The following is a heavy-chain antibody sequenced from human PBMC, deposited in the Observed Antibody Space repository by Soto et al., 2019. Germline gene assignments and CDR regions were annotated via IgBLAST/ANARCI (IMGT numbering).Heavy chain of an antibody. D-gene: IGHD3-10*01. CDR2: IDPANGNM. CDR3: ARAPFRGTVLVGMDV. J-gene: IGHJ6*02. V-gene: IGHV1-3*01. CDR1: GYIFTSYA. Sequence: GASVKVSCKASGYIFTSYALQWVRQAPGQSLEWIAWIDPANGNMNYSLKFLGRITITRDTSASTAYMELSDLGSEDTGAYYCARAPFRGTVLVGMDVWGQGTTVTVSS.